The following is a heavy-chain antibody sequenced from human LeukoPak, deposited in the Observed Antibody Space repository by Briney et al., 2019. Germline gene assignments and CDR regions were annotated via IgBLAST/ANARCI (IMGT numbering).Heavy chain of an antibody. CDR2: ISSSGSTI. Sequence: GGSLRLSCAASGFTFSNYAMNWVRQAPGKGLEWVSYISSSGSTIYFADSVKGRFTISRDNAKNSLYLQMNSLRAEDTAVYYCARVTFNYFDYWGQGTLVTVSS. CDR3: ARVTFNYFDY. V-gene: IGHV3-48*03. D-gene: IGHD1-14*01. CDR1: GFTFSNYA. J-gene: IGHJ4*02.